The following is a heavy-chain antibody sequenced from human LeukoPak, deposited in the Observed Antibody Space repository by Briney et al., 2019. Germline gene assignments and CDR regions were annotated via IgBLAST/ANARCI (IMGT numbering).Heavy chain of an antibody. Sequence: SGGSLRLSCAASGFTFRSYWMHWVRQAPGKGLFWVSRINSDGSRIGYADSVKGRFTISRDNAKNTLYLQMNSLRGEDTAVYYCVWEFGWNEDYWGQGTLVTVSS. D-gene: IGHD1-1*01. J-gene: IGHJ4*02. CDR3: VWEFGWNEDY. V-gene: IGHV3-74*01. CDR1: GFTFRSYW. CDR2: INSDGSRI.